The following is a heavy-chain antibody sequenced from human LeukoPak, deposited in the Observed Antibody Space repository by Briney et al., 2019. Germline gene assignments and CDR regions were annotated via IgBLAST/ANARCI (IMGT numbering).Heavy chain of an antibody. D-gene: IGHD3-10*01. CDR3: ARHGENSLYRFDY. V-gene: IGHV4-59*08. Sequence: SETLSLTCSVSGGSISSYFWSWIRQPPGKGLEWIGYFYYSGSTSYNPSLKSRGTISVDTSKNQFSLKLRSVTAADTAVYYCARHGENSLYRFDYWGQGTLLTVSS. J-gene: IGHJ4*02. CDR1: GGSISSYF. CDR2: FYYSGST.